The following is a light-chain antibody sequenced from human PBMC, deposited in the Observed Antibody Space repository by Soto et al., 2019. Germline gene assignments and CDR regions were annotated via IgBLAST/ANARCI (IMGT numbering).Light chain of an antibody. J-gene: IGKJ5*01. V-gene: IGKV3-15*01. CDR2: DAS. CDR3: QHSHGWPIT. Sequence: EIVMTQSPASMSVSRGEGATVSCGASQSVSSHLAWYQHKTGQAPRLLFYDASTRATGIPARFSGNGSGTEFTLTISSLQPEEFAVYYCQHSHGWPITGCPGTRLEIK. CDR1: QSVSSH.